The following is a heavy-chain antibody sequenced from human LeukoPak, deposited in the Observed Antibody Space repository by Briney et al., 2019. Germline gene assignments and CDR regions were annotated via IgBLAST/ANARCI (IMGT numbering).Heavy chain of an antibody. V-gene: IGHV3-23*01. CDR1: GFTFSSCA. J-gene: IGHJ4*02. D-gene: IGHD3-3*01. CDR3: ARWGDTFSSTKTEDY. Sequence: GWALRLSCAASGFTFSSCAMSWVRQARGKGREGVSAISARGTSTYYADCVKGRFTISRDNSRNTVYLQMNSLRAEDTAVYYCARWGDTFSSTKTEDYWHQGTLVTVSS. CDR2: ISARGTST.